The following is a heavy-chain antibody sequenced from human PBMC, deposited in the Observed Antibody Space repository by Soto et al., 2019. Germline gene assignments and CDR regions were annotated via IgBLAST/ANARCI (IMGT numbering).Heavy chain of an antibody. Sequence: GESLKISCXGSGYSFTSYWISWVRQMPGKGLEWMGRIDPSDSCTNYSPSFQGHVTISADKSISTAYLQWSSLKASDTAMYYCASLGDLGVDYWGQGTLVTVSS. CDR1: GYSFTSYW. J-gene: IGHJ4*02. V-gene: IGHV5-10-1*01. CDR3: ASLGDLGVDY. D-gene: IGHD3-10*01. CDR2: IDPSDSCT.